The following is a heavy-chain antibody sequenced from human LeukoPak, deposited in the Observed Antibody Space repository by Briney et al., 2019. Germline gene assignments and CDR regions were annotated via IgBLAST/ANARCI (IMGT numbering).Heavy chain of an antibody. CDR1: GGSISSGGYS. D-gene: IGHD2-2*01. CDR2: IYHSGST. Sequence: SETLSLTCAVSGGSISSGGYSWSWVRQPPGKGLEWIGYIYHSGSTYYNPSLKRRVTISVDRSKNQFSLKLSSVTAADTAVYYCARAGGYCSSTSCDGYWFDPWGQGTLVTVSS. CDR3: ARAGGYCSSTSCDGYWFDP. V-gene: IGHV4-30-2*01. J-gene: IGHJ5*02.